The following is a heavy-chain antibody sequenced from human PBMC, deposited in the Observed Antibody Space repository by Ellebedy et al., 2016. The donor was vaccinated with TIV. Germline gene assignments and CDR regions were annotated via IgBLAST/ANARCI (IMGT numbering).Heavy chain of an antibody. CDR1: GYSFTSNW. CDR2: IYPGDSDT. Sequence: GESLKISXKGSGYSFTSNWIGWVRQMPGKGLEWMGIIYPGDSDTRYSPSFQGQVTISADKSISTAYLQWSSLKASDTAMYYCARPLNYDILTGYPSSAFDIWGQGTMVTVSS. V-gene: IGHV5-51*01. J-gene: IGHJ3*02. D-gene: IGHD3-9*01. CDR3: ARPLNYDILTGYPSSAFDI.